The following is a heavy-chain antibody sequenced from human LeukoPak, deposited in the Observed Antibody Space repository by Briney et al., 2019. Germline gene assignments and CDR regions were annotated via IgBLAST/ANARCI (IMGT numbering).Heavy chain of an antibody. J-gene: IGHJ4*02. CDR1: GDSISSFY. V-gene: IGHV4-59*08. CDR3: VLAPNSNWFDF. Sequence: SETLSLTCTVSGDSISSFYWNWIRQSPGRGLEWIGNIHYSGSSIYNPSLRSRVTMSIDTSKKQFFLKLRSVTAADTAVYYCVLAPNSNWFDFWGQGTLVTVSS. CDR2: IHYSGSS. D-gene: IGHD2-15*01.